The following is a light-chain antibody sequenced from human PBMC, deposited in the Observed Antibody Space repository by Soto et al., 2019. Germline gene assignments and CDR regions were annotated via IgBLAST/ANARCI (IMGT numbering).Light chain of an antibody. CDR1: SXNIGAGYD. CDR2: DNT. J-gene: IGLJ1*01. CDR3: QSYESSLRGSV. V-gene: IGLV1-40*01. Sequence: QSVLTQPPSVSGAPGQRVTISCTGSSXNIGAGYDVHWYQQLPGTAPKLLIYDNTNRPSGVPDRFSGSKSGTSASLAITGLQAEDEADYYCQSYESSLRGSVFGSGTKVTVL.